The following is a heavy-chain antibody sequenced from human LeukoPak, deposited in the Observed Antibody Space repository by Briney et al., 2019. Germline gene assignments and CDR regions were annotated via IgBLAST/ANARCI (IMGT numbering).Heavy chain of an antibody. Sequence: GGSLRLSCAASGFTFSSYGMHWVRQAPGKGLEWVSYISSSSSTIYYADSVKGRFTISRDNAKNSLYLQMNSLRAEDTAVYYCARDIWGSGSPLDYWGQGTLVTVSS. J-gene: IGHJ4*02. CDR1: GFTFSSYG. D-gene: IGHD1-26*01. CDR2: ISSSSSTI. CDR3: ARDIWGSGSPLDY. V-gene: IGHV3-48*04.